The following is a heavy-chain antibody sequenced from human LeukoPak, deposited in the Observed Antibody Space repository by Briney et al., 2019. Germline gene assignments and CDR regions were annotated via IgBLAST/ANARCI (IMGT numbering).Heavy chain of an antibody. J-gene: IGHJ3*02. CDR3: ARDSGAVASRLYAFDI. V-gene: IGHV3-21*01. CDR2: ISSGSSYI. CDR1: GFTFSSYT. Sequence: GGSLRLSCAASGFTFSSYTMNWVRQAPGKGLEWVSSISSGSSYIYYADSVKGRFTISRDNTKNSLYLQMNSLRAEDTAVYYCARDSGAVASRLYAFDIWGQGTMVTVSS. D-gene: IGHD3-10*01.